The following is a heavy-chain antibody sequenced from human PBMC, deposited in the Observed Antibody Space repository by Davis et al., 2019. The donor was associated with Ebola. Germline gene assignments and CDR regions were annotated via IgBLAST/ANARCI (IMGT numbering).Heavy chain of an antibody. CDR3: ARGSIAARRRVDY. V-gene: IGHV3-7*01. J-gene: IGHJ4*02. D-gene: IGHD6-6*01. CDR2: IKQDGSEK. CDR1: GFTFSSYW. Sequence: GESLKTSCAAPGFTFSSYWMSWVRHAPGKGLEWVANIKQDGSEKYYVDFVKGRFTISRDNAKNSLYLQMNSLRAEDTAVYYCARGSIAARRRVDYWGQGTLVTVSS.